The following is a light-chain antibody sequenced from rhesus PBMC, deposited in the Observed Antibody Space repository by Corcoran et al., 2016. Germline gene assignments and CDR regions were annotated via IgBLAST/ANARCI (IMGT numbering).Light chain of an antibody. Sequence: DIQMTQSPSSLSASVGDRVTITCRASPDIRSHLAWYQQKPGEAPKLLIHDTSTVESGVPSRFSGSASGTHFTLTISSLQPEDFATYFCQHYNSYPYSFGQGTRVEIK. CDR3: QHYNSYPYS. V-gene: IGKV1-25*01. CDR1: PDIRSH. J-gene: IGKJ2*01. CDR2: DTS.